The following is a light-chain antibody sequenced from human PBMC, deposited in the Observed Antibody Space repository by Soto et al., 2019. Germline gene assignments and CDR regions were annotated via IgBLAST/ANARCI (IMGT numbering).Light chain of an antibody. V-gene: IGKV1D-12*01. CDR2: AAS. CDR1: QGISSW. J-gene: IGKJ4*01. CDR3: QQANSFPLT. Sequence: DIQMTQSPSSVSASVGDRVTITCRASQGISSWLGWYQQKPGKAPKLLIYAASNLQSGVPSRFSGSGSGTDFSLTISSLEPEDSVTYYCQQANSFPLTFGGGTKVEIK.